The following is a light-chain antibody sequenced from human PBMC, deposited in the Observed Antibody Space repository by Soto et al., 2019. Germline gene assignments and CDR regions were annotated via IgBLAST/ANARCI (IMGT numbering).Light chain of an antibody. CDR1: QGISSS. V-gene: IGKV1-9*01. CDR2: AAS. CDR3: QQLNTYPFT. J-gene: IGKJ3*01. Sequence: DIQLTQSPSFLSASVGDRVTITCRASQGISSSLAWYQQKSGKTPNFLIYAASTLQTGVPSRFGGSGSGTEFTLTISSLQPEDFATYYCQQLNTYPFTFGPGTKVDIK.